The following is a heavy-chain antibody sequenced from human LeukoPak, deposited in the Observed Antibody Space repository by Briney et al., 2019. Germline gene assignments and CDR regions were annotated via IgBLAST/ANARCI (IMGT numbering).Heavy chain of an antibody. CDR3: VRDLGGRSGH. D-gene: IGHD1-26*01. Sequence: GGSLRLSCAASGFTLSSNWMHWVRQAPGKGLVWVSRINEDGSTTDYADSVKGRSTIFRDNAKNTLYLQMNSLRAEDTAVYYCVRDLGGRSGHWGQGTLVTVSS. V-gene: IGHV3-74*01. J-gene: IGHJ4*02. CDR2: INEDGSTT. CDR1: GFTLSSNW.